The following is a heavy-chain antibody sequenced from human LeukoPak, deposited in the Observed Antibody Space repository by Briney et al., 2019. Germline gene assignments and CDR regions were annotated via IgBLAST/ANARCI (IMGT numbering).Heavy chain of an antibody. Sequence: KPSETLSLACTVSGYSISSGYYWGWIRQPPGKGLEWIGSIYYSGSTYYNPSLKSRVTISVDTSKNQFSLKLSSVTAADTAVYYCARHNWGSVFDYWGQGTLVTVSS. CDR1: GYSISSGYY. CDR2: IYYSGST. J-gene: IGHJ4*02. D-gene: IGHD7-27*01. CDR3: ARHNWGSVFDY. V-gene: IGHV4-38-2*02.